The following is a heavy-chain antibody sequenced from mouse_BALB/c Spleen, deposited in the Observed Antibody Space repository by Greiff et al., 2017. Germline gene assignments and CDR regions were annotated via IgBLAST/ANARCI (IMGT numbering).Heavy chain of an antibody. Sequence: VKLQESGAELVRPGSSVKISCKASGYAFSSYWMNWVKQRPGQGLEWIGQIYPGDGDTNYNGKFKGKATLTADKSSSTAYMQLSSLTSEDSAVYFCARSGTTASDYWGQGTTLTVSS. CDR2: IYPGDGDT. J-gene: IGHJ2*01. D-gene: IGHD1-2*01. V-gene: IGHV1-80*01. CDR1: GYAFSSYW. CDR3: ARSGTTASDY.